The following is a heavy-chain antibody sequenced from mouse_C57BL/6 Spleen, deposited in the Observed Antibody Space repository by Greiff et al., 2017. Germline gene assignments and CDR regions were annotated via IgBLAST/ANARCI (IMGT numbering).Heavy chain of an antibody. CDR3: AREEDYWSVAY. CDR2: IDPSDSET. V-gene: IGHV1-52*01. CDR1: GYTFTSYW. J-gene: IGHJ3*01. D-gene: IGHD2-13*01. Sequence: VQLQQPGAELVRPGSSVKLSCKASGYTFTSYWMHWVKQRPIQGLEWIGNIDPSDSETHYNQKFKDKATLTVDKSSSTAYMQLSSLTSEDSAVYYSAREEDYWSVAYWGQGTLVTVSA.